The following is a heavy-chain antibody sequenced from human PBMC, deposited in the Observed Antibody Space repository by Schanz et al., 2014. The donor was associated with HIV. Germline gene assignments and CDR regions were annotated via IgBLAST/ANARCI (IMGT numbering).Heavy chain of an antibody. Sequence: QVQLVQSGAEVKKPGASVKVSCKASGYTFTGYYMHWVRQAPGQGLEWMGWINPSSGGTNYAQKFQGRVTMTRDTSISTAYMELRRLRSDDTAVYYCARADFGHDLGFDPWGEGVLVTVTS. D-gene: IGHD4-17*01. J-gene: IGHJ5*02. CDR2: INPSSGGT. CDR3: ARADFGHDLGFDP. V-gene: IGHV1-2*02. CDR1: GYTFTGYY.